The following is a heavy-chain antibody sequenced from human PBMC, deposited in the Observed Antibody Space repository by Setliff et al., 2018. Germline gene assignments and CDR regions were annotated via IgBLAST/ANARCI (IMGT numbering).Heavy chain of an antibody. CDR1: GFTFYNYW. V-gene: IGHV3-74*01. J-gene: IGHJ4*02. CDR2: IKSDGTSI. CDR3: ARLYYDILTGYFFDY. Sequence: GGSLRLSCAASGFTFYNYWMHWVRQAPGKGLVWVSRIKSDGTSISYSDSVKGRFTISRDNSKNTLYLQMNSLRAEDTAVYYCARLYYDILTGYFFDYWGQGTLVTVSS. D-gene: IGHD3-9*01.